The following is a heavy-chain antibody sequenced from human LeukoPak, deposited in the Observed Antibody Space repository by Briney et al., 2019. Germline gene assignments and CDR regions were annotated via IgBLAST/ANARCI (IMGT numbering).Heavy chain of an antibody. CDR1: GFTFSTYA. CDR2: IWYDGSEQ. Sequence: GGSLRLSCAASGFTFSTYAIHWVRQAPGKGLEWVAVIWYDGSEQYYADSVKGRFIISRDNSKSTSDLQMNSLRAEYTAVYYCAEEGGSRWGGLSPWGQGTLVTVSA. CDR3: AEEGGSRWGGLSP. J-gene: IGHJ1*01. D-gene: IGHD3-16*02. V-gene: IGHV3-33*06.